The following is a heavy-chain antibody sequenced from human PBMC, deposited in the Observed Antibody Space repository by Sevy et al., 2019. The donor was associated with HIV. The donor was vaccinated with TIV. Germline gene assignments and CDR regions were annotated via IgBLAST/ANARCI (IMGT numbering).Heavy chain of an antibody. Sequence: YLRLSCVTSGFTFRTSGMHWVRQSPGKGLERVAIISYDEAHKNYADSVRGRFSISKDNSKNTLYLQMSSLKTEDTVVYYCAKDYSAGITFIRGAYRARGDYFDYWGQGTQVTVSS. D-gene: IGHD3-10*01. J-gene: IGHJ4*02. CDR2: ISYDEAHK. V-gene: IGHV3-30*18. CDR1: GFTFRTSG. CDR3: AKDYSAGITFIRGAYRARGDYFDY.